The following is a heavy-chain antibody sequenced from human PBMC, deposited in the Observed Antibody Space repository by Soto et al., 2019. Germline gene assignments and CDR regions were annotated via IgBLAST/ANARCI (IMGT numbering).Heavy chain of an antibody. D-gene: IGHD2-15*01. V-gene: IGHV4-59*01. CDR1: GGSISPFY. Sequence: SETLSLTCTVSGGSISPFYWSWIRQPPGKGLEWIGYLYYSGNTNYNPSLKNRITISVDASKNQVSLRLTSVTAADTAVYYGARVGGVAARTFDYWGQGTVVTVSS. CDR2: LYYSGNT. J-gene: IGHJ4*02. CDR3: ARVGGVAARTFDY.